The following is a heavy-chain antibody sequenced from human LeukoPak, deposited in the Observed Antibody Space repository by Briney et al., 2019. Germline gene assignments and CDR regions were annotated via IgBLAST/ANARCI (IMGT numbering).Heavy chain of an antibody. Sequence: SGTLSLTCVVSGGSISSSNWWGWVRQPPGKGLEWIGYIYYSGSTYYNPSLKSRLTMSVDTSKNQFSLKLSSVTAADTAVYYCARGGTVTTRSNGMDVWGQGTTVTVSS. D-gene: IGHD4-17*01. CDR1: GGSISSSNW. CDR2: IYYSGST. CDR3: ARGGTVTTRSNGMDV. J-gene: IGHJ6*02. V-gene: IGHV4-28*03.